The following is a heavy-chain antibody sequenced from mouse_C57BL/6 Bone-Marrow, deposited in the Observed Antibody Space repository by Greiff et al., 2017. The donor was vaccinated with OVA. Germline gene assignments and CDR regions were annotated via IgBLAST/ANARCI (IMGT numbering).Heavy chain of an antibody. Sequence: VQLQQSGPVLVKPGASVKMSCKASGYTFTDYYMNWVKQSHGKSLEWIGVINPYNGGTSYNQKFKGKATLTVDKSSSTAYMELNSLTSEDSAVYYCATWVYYYGSSPYAMDYWGQGTSVTVSS. CDR1: GYTFTDYY. CDR2: INPYNGGT. D-gene: IGHD1-1*01. CDR3: ATWVYYYGSSPYAMDY. J-gene: IGHJ4*01. V-gene: IGHV1-19*01.